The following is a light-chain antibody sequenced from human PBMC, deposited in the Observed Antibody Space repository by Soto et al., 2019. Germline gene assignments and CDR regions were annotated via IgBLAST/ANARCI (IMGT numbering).Light chain of an antibody. CDR1: QGISNF. Sequence: QLTQSPSSLSASVGARVTITCRASQGISNFLAWYKQKPGKAPKLLIYAASTLQSGVPSRFSGSGSGTDLTLTISSLQPEDVETYYCQQLESYPSTFGQGTKVDIK. CDR3: QQLESYPST. V-gene: IGKV1-9*01. J-gene: IGKJ1*01. CDR2: AAS.